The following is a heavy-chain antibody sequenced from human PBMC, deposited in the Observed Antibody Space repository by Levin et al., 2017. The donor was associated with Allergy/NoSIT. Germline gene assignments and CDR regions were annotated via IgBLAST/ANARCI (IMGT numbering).Heavy chain of an antibody. D-gene: IGHD4-17*01. J-gene: IGHJ6*02. CDR1: GGTFSSYA. CDR3: ARGGLGDYGYYYYGMDV. V-gene: IGHV1-69*13. Sequence: ASVKVSCKASGGTFSSYAISWVRQAPGQGLEWMGGIIPIFGTANYAQKFQGRVTITADESTSTAYMELSSLRSEDTAVYYCARGGLGDYGYYYYGMDVWGQGTTVTVSS. CDR2: IIPIFGTA.